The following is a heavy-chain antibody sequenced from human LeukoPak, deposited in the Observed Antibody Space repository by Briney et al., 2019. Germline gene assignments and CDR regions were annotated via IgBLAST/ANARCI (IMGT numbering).Heavy chain of an antibody. V-gene: IGHV3-7*01. D-gene: IGHD3-3*01. CDR3: ARSRLLAWLPWGY. CDR1: GFTFSSYW. J-gene: IGHJ4*02. Sequence: GGSLRLSCAASGFTFSSYWMSWVRQAPGKGLEWVSNIKQDGSEKYYVDSVKGRFTISRDNANNSLYLQMNRLRGEGTAVYYGARSRLLAWLPWGYWGQGTLVTVSS. CDR2: IKQDGSEK.